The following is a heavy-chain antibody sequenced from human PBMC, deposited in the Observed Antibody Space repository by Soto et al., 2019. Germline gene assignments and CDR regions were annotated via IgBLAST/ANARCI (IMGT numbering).Heavy chain of an antibody. D-gene: IGHD1-26*01. CDR2: ISGSGANT. CDR1: GFTFSSYA. Sequence: QPGGSGLSCAASGFTFSSYAMSWVRQAPGKGLEWVSSISGSGANTYYTDSVKGRFTISRDNSKNTLYLQMNSLRAEDTAVYYCAKSGWAGPSDYWGQGTLVTVSS. J-gene: IGHJ4*02. CDR3: AKSGWAGPSDY. V-gene: IGHV3-23*01.